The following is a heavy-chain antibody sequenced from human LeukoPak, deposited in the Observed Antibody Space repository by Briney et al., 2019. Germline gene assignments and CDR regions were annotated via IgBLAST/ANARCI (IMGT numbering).Heavy chain of an antibody. J-gene: IGHJ4*02. CDR1: GFTVSSNY. Sequence: GGSLRLSCAASGFTVSSNYMSWVRQAPGKGLEWVSVIYGGGSTYYAGSVKGRFTFFRDNSKTTLYLQMNSLRAEDTAVYYCARGRSGYYFDYWGQGTLVTVSS. CDR3: ARGRSGYYFDY. D-gene: IGHD3-22*01. CDR2: IYGGGST. V-gene: IGHV3-66*01.